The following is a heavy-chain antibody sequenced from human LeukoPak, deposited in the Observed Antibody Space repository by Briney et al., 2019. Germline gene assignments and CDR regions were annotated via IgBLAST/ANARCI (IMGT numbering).Heavy chain of an antibody. D-gene: IGHD1-26*01. CDR3: AKEMEQLFEEYYWGMDV. Sequence: AAVKVSCKASGYTFTSYGITWVRQAPGQGLEWMGWISAYNGNTNYAQKLQGRVTMTTDTSTSKAYKELRSLRYNERAEDYCAKEMEQLFEEYYWGMDVWGQGTTVTVSS. J-gene: IGHJ6*02. CDR1: GYTFTSYG. V-gene: IGHV1-18*01. CDR2: ISAYNGNT.